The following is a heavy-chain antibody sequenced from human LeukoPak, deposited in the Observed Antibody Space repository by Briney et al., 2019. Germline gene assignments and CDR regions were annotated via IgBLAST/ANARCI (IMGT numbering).Heavy chain of an antibody. CDR3: ATNYDFWSENY. Sequence: SLRLSCAAXGFTFXNYWMHWVRHAPGKGLGWVSRINSDGSNTNYADSVEGRFTISRDNAKNTLYLQMDSLRAEDTAVYYCATNYDFWSENYWGQGTLVTVSS. CDR1: GFTFXNYW. V-gene: IGHV3-74*01. D-gene: IGHD3-3*01. CDR2: INSDGSNT. J-gene: IGHJ4*02.